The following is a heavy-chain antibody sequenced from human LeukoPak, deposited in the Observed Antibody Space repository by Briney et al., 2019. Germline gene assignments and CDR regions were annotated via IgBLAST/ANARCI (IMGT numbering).Heavy chain of an antibody. CDR2: VYSGGDT. CDR3: ARDPPAVLLDTYG. CDR1: GFSVTSNY. V-gene: IGHV3-66*01. Sequence: GGSLRLSCTASGFSVTSNYINWVRQAPGKGLEWVSLVYSGGDTYYADSVKGRFTISRDNSKNMVYLQMNRLRAEDTALYYCARDPPAVLLDTYGWGQGTLVTVCS. D-gene: IGHD2/OR15-2a*01. J-gene: IGHJ4*02.